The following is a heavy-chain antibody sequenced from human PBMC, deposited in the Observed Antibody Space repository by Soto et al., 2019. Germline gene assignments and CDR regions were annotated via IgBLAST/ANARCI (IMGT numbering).Heavy chain of an antibody. Sequence: SVKVSCKASGGTFSSYAISWVRQAPGQGLEWMGGIIPIFGTANYAQKFQGRVTITADESTSTAYMELSSLRSEDTAVYYCAGESEGPGVRFDPWGQGTLVTVSS. D-gene: IGHD2-21*01. V-gene: IGHV1-69*13. J-gene: IGHJ5*02. CDR3: AGESEGPGVRFDP. CDR1: GGTFSSYA. CDR2: IIPIFGTA.